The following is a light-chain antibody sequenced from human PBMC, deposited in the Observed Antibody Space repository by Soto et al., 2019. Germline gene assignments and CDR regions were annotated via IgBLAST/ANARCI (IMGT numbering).Light chain of an antibody. V-gene: IGLV1-40*01. J-gene: IGLJ1*01. CDR2: GNN. Sequence: QALLTQSPSLSGAPGQRVTISCTGSSANIGAAYNVDWYQQLPGTAPKLLIYGNNNRPSGVPARFSGSKSGTSASLAIAGLQAEDEGDYYCQSYDSSLSGYVFGTGTKVTVL. CDR3: QSYDSSLSGYV. CDR1: SANIGAAYN.